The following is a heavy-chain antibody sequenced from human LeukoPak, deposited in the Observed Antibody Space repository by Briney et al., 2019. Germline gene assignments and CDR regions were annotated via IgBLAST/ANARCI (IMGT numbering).Heavy chain of an antibody. CDR2: IYYSGST. D-gene: IGHD3-22*01. J-gene: IGHJ5*02. Sequence: SETLSLTCTVSGGSISSSSYYWGWIRQPPGKGLEWIGSIYYSGSTYYNPSLKSRVTVSVDTSKNQFSLKLSSVTAADTAVYYCARQGAPLIVVVIEWFDPWGQGTLVTVSS. CDR1: GGSISSSSYY. CDR3: ARQGAPLIVVVIEWFDP. V-gene: IGHV4-39*01.